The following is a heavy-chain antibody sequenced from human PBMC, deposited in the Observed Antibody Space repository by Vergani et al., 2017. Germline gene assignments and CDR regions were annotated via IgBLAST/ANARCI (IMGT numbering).Heavy chain of an antibody. D-gene: IGHD5-12*01. J-gene: IGHJ6*02. CDR2: ISGSGGST. V-gene: IGHV3-23*01. Sequence: EVQLLESGGGLVKPGGSLRLSCAASGFTFSSYAMSWVRQAPGKGLEWVSAISGSGGSTYYADSVKGRFTISRDSSKNTLYLQMNSLSAGDTAVYYCAKANPRNSGYDYLYYYHAMDVWGQGTTVTVSS. CDR1: GFTFSSYA. CDR3: AKANPRNSGYDYLYYYHAMDV.